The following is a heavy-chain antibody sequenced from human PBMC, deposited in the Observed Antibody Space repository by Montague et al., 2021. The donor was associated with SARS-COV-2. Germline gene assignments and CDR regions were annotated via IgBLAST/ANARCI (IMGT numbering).Heavy chain of an antibody. CDR1: SGSLSNYY. Sequence: SETLSLTCTVSSGSLSNYYWSWIRQSPDKGLEWIGYMYETRNMIYNPSLRSRVSISADTSKSQFSLRLTSVTAADSARYYCARNMAYWGQGVLVTV. D-gene: IGHD2/OR15-2a*01. J-gene: IGHJ4*02. CDR3: ARNMAY. CDR2: MYETRNM. V-gene: IGHV4-4*09.